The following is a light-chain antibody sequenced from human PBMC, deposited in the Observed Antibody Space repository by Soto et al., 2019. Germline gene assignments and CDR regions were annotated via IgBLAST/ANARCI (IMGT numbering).Light chain of an antibody. J-gene: IGKJ2*01. CDR2: DAS. CDR3: QQRSHCPPT. V-gene: IGKV3-11*01. Sequence: EIVLTQSPATRAFSPGARATLSCRASQSVSSYLACYQQKPGQAPRLLIYDASNRATDIPARFSGSGSGTDFTLTISCLEPVGVAVYYWQQRSHCPPTVGQGIKLEIK. CDR1: QSVSSY.